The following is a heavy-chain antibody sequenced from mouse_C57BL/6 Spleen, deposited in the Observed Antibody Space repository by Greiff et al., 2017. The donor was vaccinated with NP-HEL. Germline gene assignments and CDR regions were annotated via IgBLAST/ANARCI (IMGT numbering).Heavy chain of an antibody. CDR2: IHPNSGST. CDR1: GYTFTSYW. J-gene: IGHJ1*01. Sequence: QVQLQQPGAELVKPGASVTLSCKASGYTFTSYWMHWVKQRPGQGLEWIGMIHPNSGSTNYNEKFKSKATLTVDKSSSPAYMQLSSLTSEDAAVYYCAREEDYDWDVDVWGAGTTVTVYS. D-gene: IGHD1-1*01. V-gene: IGHV1-64*01. CDR3: AREEDYDWDVDV.